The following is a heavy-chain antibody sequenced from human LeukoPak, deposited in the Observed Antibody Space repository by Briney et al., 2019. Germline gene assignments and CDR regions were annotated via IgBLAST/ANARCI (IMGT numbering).Heavy chain of an antibody. J-gene: IGHJ4*02. CDR1: GYTFTSYD. CDR2: MNPNNGKT. Sequence: ASVKVSCKASGYTFTSYDINWVRQATGQGLEWMGWMNPNNGKTGYAQRFQGRVTLTRDTSISTAYMELSSLRSEDTAVYYCARGFLGYDSSDYAFSYYWGQGTLVTVSS. D-gene: IGHD3-22*01. V-gene: IGHV1-8*01. CDR3: ARGFLGYDSSDYAFSYY.